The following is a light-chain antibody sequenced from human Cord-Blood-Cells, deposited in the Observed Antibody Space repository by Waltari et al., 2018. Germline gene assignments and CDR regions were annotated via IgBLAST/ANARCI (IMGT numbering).Light chain of an antibody. CDR2: AAS. J-gene: IGKJ2*03. CDR1: QSISSY. CDR3: QQSYSTPYS. V-gene: IGKV1-39*01. Sequence: DSQMHQPPSSLCASVGYRVPIPCRASQSISSYLNWYKQKPGTAPKLLSYAASSLQSGVPSRFGGSGSGTDLTLIIRSVQPEDFSTYYCQQSYSTPYSFDQGTKLEIK.